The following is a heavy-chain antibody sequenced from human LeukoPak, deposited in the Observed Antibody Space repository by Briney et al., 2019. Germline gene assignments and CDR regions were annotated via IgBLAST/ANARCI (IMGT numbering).Heavy chain of an antibody. J-gene: IGHJ4*02. V-gene: IGHV4-34*01. CDR1: GVSFSGYY. Sequence: PSETLSLTCAVYGVSFSGYYWSWIRQPPGKGLEWIGEINHSGSTNYNPSLKSRVTISVDTSKNQFSLKLSSVTAADTAVYYCARREYDFWSGYYAVYYFDYWGQGTLVTVSS. CDR3: ARREYDFWSGYYAVYYFDY. CDR2: INHSGST. D-gene: IGHD3-3*01.